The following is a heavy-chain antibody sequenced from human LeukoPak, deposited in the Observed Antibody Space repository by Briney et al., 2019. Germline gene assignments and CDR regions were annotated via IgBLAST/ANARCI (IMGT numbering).Heavy chain of an antibody. CDR1: GFTFSTFE. V-gene: IGHV3-48*03. D-gene: IGHD2-2*01. CDR3: ARYCSTTSCYFYGMDV. Sequence: GGSLRLSCAASGFTFSTFEMTWVRQAPGKGLEWVSYISSRESTKYYADSVKGRFTISRDNAKNAVYLQMNSLRAEDTAVYYCARYCSTTSCYFYGMDVWGRGTSVTVSS. CDR2: ISSRESTK. J-gene: IGHJ6*02.